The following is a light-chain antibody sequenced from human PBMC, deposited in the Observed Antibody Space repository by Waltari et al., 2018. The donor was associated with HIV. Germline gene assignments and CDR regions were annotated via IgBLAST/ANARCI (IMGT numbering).Light chain of an antibody. CDR1: SSDVGGYNY. CDR3: RSYAGSNSYVV. J-gene: IGLJ2*01. CDR2: EVT. Sequence: QSALTQPPSASGSPGQPVTIACTGTSSDVGGYNYVSWYQQYPGKAPKLMIYEVTKRPAGVPVRFSGAKSGNTASLTVSGLQAEDEADYYCRSYAGSNSYVVFGGGTRLTVL. V-gene: IGLV2-8*01.